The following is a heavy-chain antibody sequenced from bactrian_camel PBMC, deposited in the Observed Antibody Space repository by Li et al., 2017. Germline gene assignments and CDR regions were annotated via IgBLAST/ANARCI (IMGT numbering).Heavy chain of an antibody. CDR1: TDTYAFYQYD. D-gene: IGHD2*01. V-gene: IGHV3S40*01. CDR2: INSGGGST. Sequence: VQLVESGGGLVQAGGSLRLSCVAHTDTYAFYQYDMSWVRQAPGKGLEWVSAINSGGGSTYYAESVKGRFTISRDNTKNMLYLQMNSLKADDTAMYYCGKDSGGLRGSQG. J-gene: IGHJ2*01.